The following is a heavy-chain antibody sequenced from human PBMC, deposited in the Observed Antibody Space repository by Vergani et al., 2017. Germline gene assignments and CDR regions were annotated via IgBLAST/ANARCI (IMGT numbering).Heavy chain of an antibody. CDR2: IYYSGST. V-gene: IGHV4-59*01. Sequence: QVQLQESGPGLVKPSETLSLTCTVSGGSISSYYWSWIRQPPGKGLEWIGYIYYSGSTNSNPSLKSPVNISVDTSKNPFSLKLSSVTAADTAVYYCARSNECWSGYYPYYYYYYMDVWGKGTTVTVSS. CDR3: ARSNECWSGYYPYYYYYYMDV. D-gene: IGHD3-3*01. J-gene: IGHJ6*03. CDR1: GGSISSYY.